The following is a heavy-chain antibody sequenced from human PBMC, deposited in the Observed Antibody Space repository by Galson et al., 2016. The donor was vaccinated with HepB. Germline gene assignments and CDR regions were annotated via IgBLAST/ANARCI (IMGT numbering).Heavy chain of an antibody. V-gene: IGHV1-69*13. J-gene: IGHJ4*02. D-gene: IGHD5-18*01. CDR3: TRAFGGGYTYVYSF. Sequence: SVKVSCKASGGTFSNYAISWVRQAPGQGLEWMGGTIPIFGTANYAQKFQGRVTITADESTSTAYMELSSLRSEDTAVYYCTRAFGGGYTYVYSFWGQGTLVTVSP. CDR2: TIPIFGTA. CDR1: GGTFSNYA.